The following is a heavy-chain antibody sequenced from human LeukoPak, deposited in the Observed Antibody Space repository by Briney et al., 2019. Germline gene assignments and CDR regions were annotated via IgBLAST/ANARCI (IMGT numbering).Heavy chain of an antibody. CDR3: ARDLVEGDYFDY. CDR1: GLTFSTYA. D-gene: IGHD1-26*01. CDR2: ISGNGGAT. J-gene: IGHJ4*02. Sequence: GGSLRLSCAVSGLTFSTYAMSWGRQAPGKGLDWVSTISGNGGATYYADSVKGRFTLSRDNSENTLYLQMNSLRDDDTAVYYCARDLVEGDYFDYWGQGTLVTVSS. V-gene: IGHV3-23*01.